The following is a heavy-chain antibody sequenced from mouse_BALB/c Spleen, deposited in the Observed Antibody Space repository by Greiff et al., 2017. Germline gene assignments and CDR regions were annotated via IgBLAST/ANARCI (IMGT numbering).Heavy chain of an antibody. V-gene: IGHV1S81*02. J-gene: IGHJ3*01. CDR1: GYTFTSYY. CDR3: TRSPY. Sequence: QVQLQQSGAELVKPGASVKLSCKASGYTFTSYYMYWVKQRPGQGLEWIGEINPSNGGTNFNEKFKSKATLTVDKSSSTAYMQLSSLTYEDAAVYYCTRSPYWGQGTLVTVSA. CDR2: INPSNGGT.